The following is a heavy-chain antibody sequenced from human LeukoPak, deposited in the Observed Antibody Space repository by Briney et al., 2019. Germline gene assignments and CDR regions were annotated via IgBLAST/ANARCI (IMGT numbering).Heavy chain of an antibody. D-gene: IGHD3-16*02. CDR1: GFTFSSYA. J-gene: IGHJ4*02. CDR3: AKEMGLRLGESSYDY. Sequence: GGSLRLSCAASGFTFSSYAMSWVRQAPGKGLEWVSAISGSGGSTYYADFVKGRFTISRDNSKNTLYLQMNSLRAEDTAVYYCAKEMGLRLGESSYDYWGQGTLVTVSS. V-gene: IGHV3-23*01. CDR2: ISGSGGST.